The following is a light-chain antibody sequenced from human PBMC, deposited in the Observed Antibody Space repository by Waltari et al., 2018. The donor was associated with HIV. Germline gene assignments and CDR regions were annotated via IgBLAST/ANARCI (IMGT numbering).Light chain of an antibody. CDR1: SSNIGSNT. CDR2: SNN. J-gene: IGLJ3*02. Sequence: QSVLTPPPPASGTPGQRVTISCSGSSSNIGSNTFNCYQQPPGTAHKLLIYSNNQRPSGVPDRFSGSKSGTSASLAISGLQSEDEADYYCAAWDDSLNGPVFGGGTKLTVL. V-gene: IGLV1-44*01. CDR3: AAWDDSLNGPV.